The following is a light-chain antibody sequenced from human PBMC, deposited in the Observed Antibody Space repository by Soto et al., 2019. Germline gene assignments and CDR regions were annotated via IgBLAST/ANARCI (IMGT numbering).Light chain of an antibody. CDR2: AAS. Sequence: DVHLAQSPSSLSAAVGDRVTITCRARQSINNYLNWYQQKPGKAPKLLIYAASSLQSGVPSTFSGSGSGTDFTLTISSLQPEDFATYYCQQSYSTPITFGGGTKVDIK. J-gene: IGKJ4*01. CDR1: QSINNY. CDR3: QQSYSTPIT. V-gene: IGKV1-39*01.